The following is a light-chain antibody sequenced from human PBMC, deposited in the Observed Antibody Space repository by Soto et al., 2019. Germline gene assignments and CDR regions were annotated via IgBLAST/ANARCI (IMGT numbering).Light chain of an antibody. J-gene: IGKJ2*01. CDR1: QSLLHSNGYNY. Sequence: DIVMTQSPLSLPVTPGEPASISCRSSQSLLHSNGYNYLDWYLQKPGQSPQLLIYLGSNRSSGVPDRFSGSGSGTDFTLKISRVEAEDVGVYYCMQALHGPFGQGTKLEIK. V-gene: IGKV2-28*01. CDR2: LGS. CDR3: MQALHGP.